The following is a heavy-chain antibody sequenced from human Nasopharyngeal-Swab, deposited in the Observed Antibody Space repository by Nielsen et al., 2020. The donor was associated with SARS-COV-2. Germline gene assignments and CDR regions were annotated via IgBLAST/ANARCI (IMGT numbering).Heavy chain of an antibody. V-gene: IGHV4-34*01. CDR1: GGSFSAYY. J-gene: IGHJ6*03. CDR2: INHSGST. CDR3: ARGLSGVVPAPILGLGPYYYYYCMDV. Sequence: GSLRLSCGVYGGSFSAYYWGWIRQPPGKGLEWIAEINHSGSTNYNPSLKSRVTLSVDTSMNQFSLELTSVTAADTAVYYCARGLSGVVPAPILGLGPYYYYYCMDVWGKGTTVTVSS. D-gene: IGHD2-2*01.